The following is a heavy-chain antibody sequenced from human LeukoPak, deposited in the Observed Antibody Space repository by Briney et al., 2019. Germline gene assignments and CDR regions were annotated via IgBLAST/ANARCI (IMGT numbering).Heavy chain of an antibody. J-gene: IGHJ4*02. CDR2: IYYSGNT. CDR1: GFTFSSYG. CDR3: ARQTGSGLFILP. D-gene: IGHD3/OR15-3a*01. V-gene: IGHV4-39*01. Sequence: GSLRLSCAASGFTFSSYGMHWIRQPPGKGLEWIGSIYYSGNTYYNASLKSQVSISIDTSKNQFSLRLTSVTAADTAAYYCARQTGSGLFILPGGQGTLVTVSS.